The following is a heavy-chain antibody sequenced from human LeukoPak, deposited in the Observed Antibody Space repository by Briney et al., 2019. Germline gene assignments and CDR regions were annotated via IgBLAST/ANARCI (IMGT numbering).Heavy chain of an antibody. D-gene: IGHD6-6*01. CDR2: IIPIFGTA. V-gene: IGHV1-69*05. J-gene: IGHJ5*02. Sequence: SVKVSCKASGGTFSSYAISWVRQAPGQGLEWMGGIIPIFGTANYAQKFQGRVTITTDEPTSTAYMELSSLRSEDTAVYYCARGGIAARHNWFDPWGQGTLVTVSS. CDR1: GGTFSSYA. CDR3: ARGGIAARHNWFDP.